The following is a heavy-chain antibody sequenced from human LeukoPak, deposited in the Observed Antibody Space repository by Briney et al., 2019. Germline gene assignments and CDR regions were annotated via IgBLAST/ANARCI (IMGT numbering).Heavy chain of an antibody. D-gene: IGHD4-17*01. Sequence: SVTVSFKASGGTFSSYAISWVRQAPGQGLEWMGGIIPIFGTANYAQKFQGRVTITADESTSTAYMELSSLRSEDTAVYYCARVATVTTSWFDPWGQGTLVTVSS. J-gene: IGHJ5*02. V-gene: IGHV1-69*13. CDR3: ARVATVTTSWFDP. CDR2: IIPIFGTA. CDR1: GGTFSSYA.